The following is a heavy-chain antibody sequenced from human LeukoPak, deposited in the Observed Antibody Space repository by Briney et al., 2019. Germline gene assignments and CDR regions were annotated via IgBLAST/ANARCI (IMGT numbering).Heavy chain of an antibody. CDR1: GGYISSFY. Sequence: PSETLSLTCAVSGGYISSFYWSWIRQTAGKGLEWIGRIYTSGTTNYNPSLKSRVTMSVDTSKNQFSLKLSSVTAADTAVYYCARLRAAADPYYFDYWGQGTLATVSS. D-gene: IGHD6-13*01. V-gene: IGHV4-4*07. CDR3: ARLRAAADPYYFDY. CDR2: IYTSGTT. J-gene: IGHJ4*02.